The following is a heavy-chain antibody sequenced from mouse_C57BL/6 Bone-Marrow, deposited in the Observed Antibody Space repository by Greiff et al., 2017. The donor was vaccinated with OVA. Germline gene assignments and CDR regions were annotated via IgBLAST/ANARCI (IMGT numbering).Heavy chain of an antibody. CDR1: GFSLRTSGMG. J-gene: IGHJ1*03. Sequence: VPLKASGPGILQSSQTLSLTCSFSGFSLRTSGMGVSWIRQPSGKGLEWLEHIYWDDDKRYNPSLKSRLTISKDTSRNQVFLKITSGDTADTATYYCARGTGAYDYPWYFDVWGTGTTVTVSS. D-gene: IGHD2-4*01. CDR3: ARGTGAYDYPWYFDV. CDR2: IYWDDDK. V-gene: IGHV8-12*01.